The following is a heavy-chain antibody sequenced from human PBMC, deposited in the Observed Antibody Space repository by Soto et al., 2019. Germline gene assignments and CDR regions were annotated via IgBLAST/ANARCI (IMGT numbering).Heavy chain of an antibody. Sequence: EVQLVESGGGLVQPGGSLRLSCAASGFTLSNNWIHWVRQAPGKGLVWVSRINSDGSSVTYADSVKGRFTFSRDNAKNTLYLQMDSLRVEDTAMYYCVRAPGQRPFDYWGQGTLVTVSS. CDR2: INSDGSSV. CDR1: GFTLSNNW. J-gene: IGHJ4*02. V-gene: IGHV3-74*03. CDR3: VRAPGQRPFDY. D-gene: IGHD6-25*01.